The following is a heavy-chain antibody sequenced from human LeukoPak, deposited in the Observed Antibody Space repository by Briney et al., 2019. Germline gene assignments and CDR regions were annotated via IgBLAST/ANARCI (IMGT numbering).Heavy chain of an antibody. CDR1: GFTFSSNG. J-gene: IGHJ4*02. Sequence: GGSLRLSCAASGFTFSSNGMHWVRQAPGKGLEWVAVIWYDGSDKYYADSVKGRFTISRDNSKNTLYLQMNSQRVEDTAVYYCARELAVAIDYWGQGTLVTVSS. D-gene: IGHD6-19*01. V-gene: IGHV3-33*01. CDR3: ARELAVAIDY. CDR2: IWYDGSDK.